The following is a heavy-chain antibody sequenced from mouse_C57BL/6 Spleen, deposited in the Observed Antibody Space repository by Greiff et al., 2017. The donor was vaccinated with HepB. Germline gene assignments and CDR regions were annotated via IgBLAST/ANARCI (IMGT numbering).Heavy chain of an antibody. D-gene: IGHD1-1*01. CDR2: IYPRSGNT. Sequence: VQRVESGAELARPGASVKLSCKASGYTFTSYGISWVKQRTGQGLEWIGEIYPRSGNTYYNEKFKGKATLTADKSSSTAYMELRSLTSEDSAVYFCARGGYYYGSSYVYAMDYWGQGTSVTVSS. V-gene: IGHV1-81*01. J-gene: IGHJ4*01. CDR1: GYTFTSYG. CDR3: ARGGYYYGSSYVYAMDY.